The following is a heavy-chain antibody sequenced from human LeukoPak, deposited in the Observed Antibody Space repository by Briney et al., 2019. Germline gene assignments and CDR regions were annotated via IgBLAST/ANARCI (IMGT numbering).Heavy chain of an antibody. Sequence: GESLRISCKGSGYSFNTHWIAWVRPMPGKGLEWMGIIYPGDSETTYSPSFQGQVTLSADKSISTAYLQWSSLKASDTAMYYCAKLTRGGYEKFDFWGQGTPVTVSS. CDR1: GYSFNTHW. CDR3: AKLTRGGYEKFDF. CDR2: IYPGDSET. D-gene: IGHD5-12*01. J-gene: IGHJ4*02. V-gene: IGHV5-51*01.